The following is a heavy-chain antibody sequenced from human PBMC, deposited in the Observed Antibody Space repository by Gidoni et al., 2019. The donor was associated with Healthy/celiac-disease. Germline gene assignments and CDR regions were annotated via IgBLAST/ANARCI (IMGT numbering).Heavy chain of an antibody. CDR1: ASPFTRYD. CDR3: ARVRGDYGDYGANWFDP. Sequence: QLQLVQSGAEVKTPGSSVQVSCKASASPFTRYDSNWVRQATGQGLEWMGWMNHNSGNTGYAQKCQGRVNMTRNTSISTAYMELSSLRSEDTAVYYCARVRGDYGDYGANWFDPWGQGTLVTVSS. CDR2: MNHNSGNT. V-gene: IGHV1-8*01. J-gene: IGHJ5*02. D-gene: IGHD4-17*01.